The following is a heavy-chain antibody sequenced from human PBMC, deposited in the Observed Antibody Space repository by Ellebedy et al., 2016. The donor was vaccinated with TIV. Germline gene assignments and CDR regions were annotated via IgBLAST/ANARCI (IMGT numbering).Heavy chain of an antibody. D-gene: IGHD3-10*01. Sequence: MPSETLSLTCTVSGGSINSSSYYWGWIRQPPGKGLEWIGSIHYSGSTYDNPPLKSRVTISVDTSKNQFSLKLSSVTAADTAVYYCARHNYYGPLDYWGQGTLVTVSS. CDR3: ARHNYYGPLDY. J-gene: IGHJ4*02. V-gene: IGHV4-39*01. CDR1: GGSINSSSYY. CDR2: IHYSGST.